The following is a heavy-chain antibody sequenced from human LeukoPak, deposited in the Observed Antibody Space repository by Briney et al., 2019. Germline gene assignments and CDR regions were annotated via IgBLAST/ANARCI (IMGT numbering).Heavy chain of an antibody. J-gene: IGHJ5*02. CDR2: ISDDGSST. Sequence: GGSLRLSCAASGFTFSSYAMRWVRQAPGKGLEWVSGISDDGSSTFYADSVKGRFTISRDNSKNTLYLQMNSLRAEDTAVYYCANPYSGTILTGWFDPWGQGTLVTVSS. V-gene: IGHV3-23*01. CDR3: ANPYSGTILTGWFDP. CDR1: GFTFSSYA. D-gene: IGHD3-9*01.